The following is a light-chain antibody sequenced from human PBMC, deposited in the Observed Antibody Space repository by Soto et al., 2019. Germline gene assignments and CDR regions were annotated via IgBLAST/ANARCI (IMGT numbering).Light chain of an antibody. CDR3: QQRSNWPPT. J-gene: IGKJ4*01. CDR2: DAS. Sequence: EIVLTQSPATLSLSPGERATLSCRASHIVSTSLAWYQQRPGQPPSLLIYDASNRATGIPARFSGSGSGTAFTLTISSLEPEDFAVYYCQQRSNWPPTFGGGTKVEIK. CDR1: HIVSTS. V-gene: IGKV3-11*01.